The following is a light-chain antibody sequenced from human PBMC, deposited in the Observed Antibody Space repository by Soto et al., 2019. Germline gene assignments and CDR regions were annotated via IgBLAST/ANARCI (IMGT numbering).Light chain of an antibody. CDR2: HVS. J-gene: IGKJ1*01. V-gene: IGKV1-5*01. CDR1: HNINYW. Sequence: DIQMTQSAATVSASVGDRVTITCRASHNINYWLAWYQQRPGSAPKLLIYHVSTLQSGVPSRFSGSHSGADFALTISNLQRDGFATWYCQHFAVDSQTFGQGT. CDR3: QHFAVDSQT.